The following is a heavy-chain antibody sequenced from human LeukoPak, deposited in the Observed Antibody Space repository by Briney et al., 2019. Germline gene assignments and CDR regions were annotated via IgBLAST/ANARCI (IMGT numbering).Heavy chain of an antibody. CDR2: IKQDGSEK. J-gene: IGHJ4*02. V-gene: IGHV3-7*01. CDR1: GFTFSSYW. CDR3: ARDVAYSAFDY. D-gene: IGHD2-21*01. Sequence: GGSLILSCAASGFTFSSYWMSWVRQAPGKGLEWVANIKQDGSEKYYVDSVKGRFTISRDNAKNSLYLQMNSLRAEDTGVFYCARDVAYSAFDYWGQGTLVTVSS.